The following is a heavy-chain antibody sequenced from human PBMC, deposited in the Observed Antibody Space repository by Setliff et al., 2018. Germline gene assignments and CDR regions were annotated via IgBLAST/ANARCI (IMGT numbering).Heavy chain of an antibody. CDR2: IRSKANSYAT. CDR1: GFTFSGSA. Sequence: PGGSLRLSCAASGFTFSGSAMYWVRQASGKGLEWVGRIRSKANSYATLYAASVKGWFIISRDDSKNTAYLQMNSLKTEDTAVYYCTSPRDGYDTFDIWGQGTMVTVSS. J-gene: IGHJ3*02. CDR3: TSPRDGYDTFDI. D-gene: IGHD5-12*01. V-gene: IGHV3-73*01.